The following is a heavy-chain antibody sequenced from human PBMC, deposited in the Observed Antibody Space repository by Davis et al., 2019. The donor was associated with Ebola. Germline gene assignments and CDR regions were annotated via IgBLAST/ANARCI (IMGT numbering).Heavy chain of an antibody. CDR3: ARDPESSNPRGDAFDI. CDR2: ISYDGSNK. J-gene: IGHJ3*02. D-gene: IGHD6-13*01. Sequence: SLKISCAASGFTVSSNYMSRVRQAPGKGLEWVAVISYDGSNKYYADSVKGRFTISRDNSKNTLYLQMNSLRAEDTAVYYCARDPESSNPRGDAFDIWGQGTMVTVSS. V-gene: IGHV3-30-3*01. CDR1: GFTVSSNY.